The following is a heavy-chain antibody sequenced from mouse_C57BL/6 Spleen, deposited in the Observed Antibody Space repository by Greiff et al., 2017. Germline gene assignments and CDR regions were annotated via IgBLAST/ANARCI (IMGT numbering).Heavy chain of an antibody. CDR2: IDPETGGT. V-gene: IGHV1-15*01. CDR1: GYTFTDYE. D-gene: IGHD1-1*02. J-gene: IGHJ2*01. CDR3: TRRLWGYYFDY. Sequence: QVQLKQSGAELVRPGASVTLSCKASGYTFTDYEMHWVKQTPVHGLEWIGAIDPETGGTAYNQKFKGKAILTADKSSSTAYMELRSLTSEDSAVYYCTRRLWGYYFDYWGQGTTLTVSS.